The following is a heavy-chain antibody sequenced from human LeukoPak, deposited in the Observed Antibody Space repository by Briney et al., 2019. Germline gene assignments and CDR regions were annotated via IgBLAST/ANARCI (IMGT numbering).Heavy chain of an antibody. CDR2: IYHSGST. Sequence: SETLSLTCAVSGYSISSGYYWGWIRQPPVKGLEWIGSIYHSGSTYYNPSLKSRVTISVDTSKNQFSLKLSSVTAADTAVYYCARPYYDFWSGFDAFDIWGQGTMVTVSS. V-gene: IGHV4-38-2*01. CDR3: ARPYYDFWSGFDAFDI. J-gene: IGHJ3*02. D-gene: IGHD3-3*01. CDR1: GYSISSGYY.